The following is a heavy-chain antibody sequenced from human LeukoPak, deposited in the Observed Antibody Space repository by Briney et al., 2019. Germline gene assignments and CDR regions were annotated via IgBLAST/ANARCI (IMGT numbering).Heavy chain of an antibody. CDR3: ARRMWESSAWSFDY. CDR1: GGSICSSSYY. Sequence: SETLSLTCTVSGGSICSSSYYWGWIRQPPGKGLEWIGNIYYTGNTYHNPSLKSRVTISVDTSKNQFSLKLTSVSAADTAVYYCARRMWESSAWSFDYWGQGTLVTVSS. CDR2: IYYTGNT. D-gene: IGHD6-19*01. J-gene: IGHJ4*02. V-gene: IGHV4-39*01.